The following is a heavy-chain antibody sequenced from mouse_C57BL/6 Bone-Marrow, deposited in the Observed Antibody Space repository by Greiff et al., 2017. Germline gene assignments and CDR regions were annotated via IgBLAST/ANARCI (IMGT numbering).Heavy chain of an antibody. CDR2: IDPSDSYT. V-gene: IGHV1-59*01. D-gene: IGHD1-1*01. J-gene: IGHJ2*01. Sequence: VQLQQPGAELVRPGTSVKLSCKASGYTFTSYWMHWVKQRPGQGLEWIGVIDPSDSYTNYNQKFKGKATLTVDTSSSTAYMQLSSLTSEDSAVYYCAYYFGSSDNWDQGTTLTVSS. CDR1: GYTFTSYW. CDR3: AYYFGSSDN.